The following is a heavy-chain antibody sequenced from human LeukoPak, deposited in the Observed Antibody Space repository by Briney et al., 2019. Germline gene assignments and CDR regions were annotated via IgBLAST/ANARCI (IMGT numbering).Heavy chain of an antibody. CDR3: ARAWGYCSSTSCYVRPWAYYYGMDV. D-gene: IGHD2-2*01. J-gene: IGHJ6*02. V-gene: IGHV1-69*13. Sequence: SVKVSCKASGGTFSSYAISWVRQAPGQGLEWMGGIIPIFGTANYAQKFQGRVTITADESTSTAYMELSSLRSEDTAVYYCARAWGYCSSTSCYVRPWAYYYGMDVWGQGTTVTVSS. CDR2: IIPIFGTA. CDR1: GGTFSSYA.